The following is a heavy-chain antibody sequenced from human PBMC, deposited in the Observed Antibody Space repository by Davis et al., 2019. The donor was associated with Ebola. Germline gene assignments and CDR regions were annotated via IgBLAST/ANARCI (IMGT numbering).Heavy chain of an antibody. CDR2: IHPGDSET. J-gene: IGHJ6*04. CDR3: ARRSDYWSGSYYHYYGLDV. V-gene: IGHV5-51*01. Sequence: GESLKISCDAPGYRFPPYWIAWVRQAPGKGLEWMGIIHPGDSETRYSPSIQGQVSISADKSINIAYLHWSSLKASDTAMYYCARRSDYWSGSYYHYYGLDVWGKGNMITVSS. CDR1: GYRFPPYW. D-gene: IGHD3-3*01.